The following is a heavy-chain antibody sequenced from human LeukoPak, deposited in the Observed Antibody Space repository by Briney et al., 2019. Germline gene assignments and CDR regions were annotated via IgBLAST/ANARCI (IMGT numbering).Heavy chain of an antibody. CDR1: GFTFSSYE. V-gene: IGHV3-48*03. CDR2: ISSSGSTI. CDR3: ARQRPARITMVRGVAYYYYYGMDV. J-gene: IGHJ6*04. Sequence: GGSLRLSCAASGFTFSSYEMNWVRQAPGKGLEWVSYISSSGSTIYYADSAKGRFTISRDNAKNSLYLQMNSLRAEDTAVYYCARQRPARITMVRGVAYYYYYGMDVWGKGTTVTVSS. D-gene: IGHD3-10*01.